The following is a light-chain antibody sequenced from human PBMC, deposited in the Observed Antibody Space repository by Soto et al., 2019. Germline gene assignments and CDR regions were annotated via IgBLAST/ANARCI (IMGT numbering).Light chain of an antibody. V-gene: IGKV3-15*01. Sequence: EVVRTQSPATLSVSPGERATLSCRASQSISSNLAWYQQKPGQPPRLLIYGASTRATGIPARFGGSGSGTEFTLTISSLQSEDFAVYYCQQYNNWPPWTFGQGTKVEIK. CDR1: QSISSN. J-gene: IGKJ1*01. CDR2: GAS. CDR3: QQYNNWPPWT.